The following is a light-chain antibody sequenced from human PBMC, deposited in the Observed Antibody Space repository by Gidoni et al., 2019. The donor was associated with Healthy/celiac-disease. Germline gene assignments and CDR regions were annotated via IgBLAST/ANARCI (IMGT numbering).Light chain of an antibody. CDR1: SSNIGSNT. CDR2: SNN. Sequence: QSVLTQPPSASGTPGPRVTISCSGSSSNIGSNTVNWYQQLPGTGPKLLIYSNNQRPSGVPDRFSGSKSGTSASLAISGLQSEDEADYYCAAWDDSLNGLVFGGGTKLTVL. J-gene: IGLJ2*01. V-gene: IGLV1-44*01. CDR3: AAWDDSLNGLV.